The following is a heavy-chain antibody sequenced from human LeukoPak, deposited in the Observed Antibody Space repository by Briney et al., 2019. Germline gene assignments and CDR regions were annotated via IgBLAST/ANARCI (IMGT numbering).Heavy chain of an antibody. D-gene: IGHD3-3*01. CDR2: IYTSGST. J-gene: IGHJ4*02. Sequence: SQTLSLTCIVSGGSISSYYWSWIRQPAGKGLEWIGRIYTSGSTNYNPSLKSRVTMSVDTSKNQFPLKLSSVTAADAAVYYCARAGTYYDFWSGNPGYFDYWGQGTLVTVSS. V-gene: IGHV4-4*07. CDR3: ARAGTYYDFWSGNPGYFDY. CDR1: GGSISSYY.